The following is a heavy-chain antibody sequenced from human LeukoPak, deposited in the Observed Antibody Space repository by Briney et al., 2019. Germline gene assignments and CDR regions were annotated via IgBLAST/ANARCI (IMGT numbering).Heavy chain of an antibody. CDR2: INHRGST. Sequence: SETLSLTCAVYGGSFSGYYWSWIRQPPGKGLEWIGEINHRGSTNYNPSLKSRVTISVDTSKNQFSLKLSSVTAADTAVYYCASQKGYSSGWYRVNNWFDPWGQGTLVTVSS. D-gene: IGHD6-19*01. CDR1: GGSFSGYY. CDR3: ASQKGYSSGWYRVNNWFDP. J-gene: IGHJ5*02. V-gene: IGHV4-34*01.